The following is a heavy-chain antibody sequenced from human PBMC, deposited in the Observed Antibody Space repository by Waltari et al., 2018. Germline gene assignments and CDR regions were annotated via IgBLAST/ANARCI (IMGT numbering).Heavy chain of an antibody. J-gene: IGHJ5*02. CDR3: ARGGHHNWFDP. Sequence: QVQLQESGPGLVKPSETLSLPCTVSGYSISSGYYWGWIRQPPGKGLEWIGSIFHTGTTYYNPSLTSRVTISVDTSKNQFALRLSSVTAADTAVYYCARGGHHNWFDPWGQGTLVTVSS. CDR1: GYSISSGYY. CDR2: IFHTGTT. V-gene: IGHV4-38-2*02.